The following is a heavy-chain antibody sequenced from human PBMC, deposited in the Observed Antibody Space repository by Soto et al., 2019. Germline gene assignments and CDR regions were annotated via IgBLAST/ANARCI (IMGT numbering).Heavy chain of an antibody. CDR2: ISYDGSNK. CDR3: AKDTYGDYSAYYYGMDV. V-gene: IGHV3-30*18. J-gene: IGHJ6*02. Sequence: QVQLVESGGGVVQPGRSLRLSCAASGFTFSNYGMHWVRQAPGKGLEWVAVISYDGSNKYYADSVKGRFTISRDNSNNTLYLQMNSLRAEDTAVYYCAKDTYGDYSAYYYGMDVWGQGTTVTVSS. CDR1: GFTFSNYG. D-gene: IGHD4-17*01.